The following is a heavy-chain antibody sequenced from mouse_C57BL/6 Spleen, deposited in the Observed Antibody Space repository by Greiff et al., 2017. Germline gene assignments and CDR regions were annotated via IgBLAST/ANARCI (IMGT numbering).Heavy chain of an antibody. CDR2: IDPSDSYT. V-gene: IGHV1-69*01. CDR1: GYTFTSYW. Sequence: QVHVQQSGAELVMPGASVKLSCKASGYTFTSYWMHWVKQRPGQGLEWIGEIDPSDSYTNYNQKFKGKSTLTVDKSSSTAYMQLSSLTSEDSAVFYCARSSIEGFVYGGQGLPVTVAA. CDR3: ARSSIEGFVY. J-gene: IGHJ3*01.